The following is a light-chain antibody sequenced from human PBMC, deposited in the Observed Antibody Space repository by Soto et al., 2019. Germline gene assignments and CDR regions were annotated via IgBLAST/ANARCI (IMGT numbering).Light chain of an antibody. J-gene: IGKJ2*01. V-gene: IGKV4-1*01. CDR1: RNLLYNDKNY. Sequence: DIVMTQAPDSLAASLGAIVTINCKSSRNLLYNDKNYVAWYQQRPGQAPKLLIYWASTRESEVPVRISGSGSVTDFRRTLRDLQAADAAVYYCQQFYSTPRTFGQGTRVEI. CDR3: QQFYSTPRT. CDR2: WAS.